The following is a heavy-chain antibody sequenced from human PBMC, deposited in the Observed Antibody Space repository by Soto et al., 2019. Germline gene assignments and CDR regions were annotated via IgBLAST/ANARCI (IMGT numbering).Heavy chain of an antibody. CDR2: IIPILGIA. J-gene: IGHJ6*02. CDR3: ARVITMVRGVTGRGREYHGQTPTDYYYYGMDV. D-gene: IGHD3-10*01. CDR1: GGTFSSYT. V-gene: IGHV1-69*02. Sequence: QVQLVQSGAEVKKPGSSVKVSCKASGGTFSSYTISWVRQAPGQGLEWMGRIIPILGIAVYAQKFQGTVTVTADKSTRTAYMVLRSMRCEDTAVYYCARVITMVRGVTGRGREYHGQTPTDYYYYGMDVWGQGTTVTVSS.